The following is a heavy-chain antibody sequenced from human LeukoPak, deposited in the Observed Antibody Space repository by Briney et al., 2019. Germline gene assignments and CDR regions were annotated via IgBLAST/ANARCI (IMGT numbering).Heavy chain of an antibody. CDR2: SY. V-gene: IGHV4-59*01. D-gene: IGHD5-12*01. Sequence: SETLSLSCTVSGDSIIGYYWSWIRQSPGKGLEWMGHSYNPSLRGRVTISLDTSKSQFSLTLSSVTAADTAVYYCARDWSAAVATSGWFDPWGQGTLVTVSS. CDR3: ARDWSAAVATSGWFDP. CDR1: GDSIIGYY. J-gene: IGHJ5*02.